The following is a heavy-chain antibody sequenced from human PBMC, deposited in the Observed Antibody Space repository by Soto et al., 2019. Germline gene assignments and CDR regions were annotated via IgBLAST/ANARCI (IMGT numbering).Heavy chain of an antibody. V-gene: IGHV3-30-3*01. CDR3: ARDSRGYCSSTSCPPYYGMDV. CDR1: GFTFSSYA. CDR2: ISYDGSNK. Sequence: LRLSCAASGFTFSSYAMHWVRQAPGKGLEWVAVISYDGSNKYYADSVKGRFTISRDNSKNTLYLQMNSLRAEDTAVYYCARDSRGYCSSTSCPPYYGMDVWGQGTTVTVSS. J-gene: IGHJ6*02. D-gene: IGHD2-2*01.